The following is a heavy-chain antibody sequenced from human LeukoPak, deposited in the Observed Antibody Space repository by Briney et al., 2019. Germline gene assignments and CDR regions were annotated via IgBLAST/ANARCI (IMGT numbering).Heavy chain of an antibody. Sequence: SGPTLVNPTQTLTLTCTFSGFSLSTSGVGVGWIRQPPGKALEWLALIYWNDDRRYSPSLKSRLTITKDTSKNQVVLTMTNMDPVDTATYYCAHHYGGEMATIINSYYFDYWGQGTLVTVSS. V-gene: IGHV2-5*01. CDR2: IYWNDDR. CDR1: GFSLSTSGVG. D-gene: IGHD5-24*01. J-gene: IGHJ4*02. CDR3: AHHYGGEMATIINSYYFDY.